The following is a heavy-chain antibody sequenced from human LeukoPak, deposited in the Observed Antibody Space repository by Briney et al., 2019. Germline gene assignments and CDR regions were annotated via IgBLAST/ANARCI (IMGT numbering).Heavy chain of an antibody. CDR1: GGSFSGYY. Sequence: PSETLSLTCAVYGGSFSGYYWSWIRQPPGKGLEWIGEINHSGSTNYNPSLKSRVTISVDTSKNQFSLKPSSVTAADTAVYYCARGTMTTVTYYFDYWGQGTLITVFS. J-gene: IGHJ4*02. V-gene: IGHV4-34*01. CDR3: ARGTMTTVTYYFDY. D-gene: IGHD4-17*01. CDR2: INHSGST.